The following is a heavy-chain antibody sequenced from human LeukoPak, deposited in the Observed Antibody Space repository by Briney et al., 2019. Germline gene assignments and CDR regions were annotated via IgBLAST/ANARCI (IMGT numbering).Heavy chain of an antibody. CDR1: GYSISSGYY. V-gene: IGHV4-38-2*02. CDR2: IYHSGST. Sequence: SETLSLTCTVSGYSISSGYYWGWIRQPPGKGLEWIGSIYHSGSTYYNPSLKSRVTISVDTSKNQFSLKLSSVAAADTAVYYCARLALPADAFDIWGQGTMVTVSS. J-gene: IGHJ3*02. D-gene: IGHD6-6*01. CDR3: ARLALPADAFDI.